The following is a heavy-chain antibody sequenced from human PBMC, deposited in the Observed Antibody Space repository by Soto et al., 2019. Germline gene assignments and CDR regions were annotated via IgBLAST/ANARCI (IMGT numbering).Heavy chain of an antibody. CDR1: GGSMSSSTYF. V-gene: IGHV4-39*07. Sequence: PSETLSLTCTVSGGSMSSSTYFWGWIRQPPGKALEWIGIIYYSGSTNYNPSLKSRVTISVDTSKNQFSLKLTSVTAADTAVYYCARDKITGLFDYWGQGTLVTVSS. CDR3: ARDKITGLFDY. CDR2: IYYSGST. D-gene: IGHD2-8*02. J-gene: IGHJ4*02.